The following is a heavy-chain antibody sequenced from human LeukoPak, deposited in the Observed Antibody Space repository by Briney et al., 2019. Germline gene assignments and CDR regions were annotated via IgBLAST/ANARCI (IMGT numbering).Heavy chain of an antibody. CDR2: IYYSGST. J-gene: IGHJ5*02. D-gene: IGHD3-10*01. Sequence: SQTLSLPCTVSGGSISSGDYYWSWIRQPPGKGLEWIGYIYYSGSTYYNPSLKSRVTISVDTSKNQFSLKLSSVTAADTAVYYCARLPYYTNWFDPWGQGTLVTVSS. CDR3: ARLPYYTNWFDP. CDR1: GGSISSGDYY. V-gene: IGHV4-30-4*08.